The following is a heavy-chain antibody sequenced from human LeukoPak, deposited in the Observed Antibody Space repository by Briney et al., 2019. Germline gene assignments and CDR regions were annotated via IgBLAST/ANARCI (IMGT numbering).Heavy chain of an antibody. CDR2: ISSSGSTI. Sequence: PGGSLRLSCAASGFIFSSYEMNWVRQAPGKGLEWVSYISSSGSTIYYADSVKGRSTISRDNAKNSLYLQMNSLRVEDTAVYYCAREKYFQHWGQGTLVTVSS. CDR3: AREKYFQH. J-gene: IGHJ1*01. V-gene: IGHV3-48*03. CDR1: GFIFSSYE.